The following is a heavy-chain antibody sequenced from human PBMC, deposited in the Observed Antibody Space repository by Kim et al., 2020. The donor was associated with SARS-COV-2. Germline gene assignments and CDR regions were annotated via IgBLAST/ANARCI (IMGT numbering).Heavy chain of an antibody. Sequence: YATAVKRRFTISRDHAKSTMYLQMSSLRVEDTAVYYCASTMTSRPLYFEYWGQGSLVSVSS. CDR3: ASTMTSRPLYFEY. D-gene: IGHD2-8*01. J-gene: IGHJ4*02. V-gene: IGHV3-74*01.